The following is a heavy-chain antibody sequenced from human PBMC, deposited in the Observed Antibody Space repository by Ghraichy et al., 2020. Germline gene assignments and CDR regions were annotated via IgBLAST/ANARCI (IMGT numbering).Heavy chain of an antibody. V-gene: IGHV4-61*01. CDR2: IYYSGST. D-gene: IGHD2-2*01. Sequence: SETLSLTCTVSGGSVSSGSYYWSWIRQPPGKGLEWIGYIYYSGSTNYNPSLKSRVTISVDTSKNQFSLKLSSVTAADTAVYYCARTSADYYYYYGMDVWGQGTTVTVSS. J-gene: IGHJ6*02. CDR1: GGSVSSGSYY. CDR3: ARTSADYYYYYGMDV.